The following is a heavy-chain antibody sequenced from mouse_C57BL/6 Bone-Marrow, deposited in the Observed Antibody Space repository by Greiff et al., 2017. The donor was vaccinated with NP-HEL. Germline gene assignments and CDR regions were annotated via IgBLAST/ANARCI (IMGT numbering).Heavy chain of an antibody. CDR2: INSAGSYT. CDR1: GLTFSRYA. J-gene: IGHJ3*01. Sequence: EVKLVESGGGLVKPGGSLKLSCVVSGLTFSRYAMSWLRQTPEKRLEWVATINSAGSYTYYPDSVKGRFTISRDIAKNTLYLQMSSLRSDDTAMYYCSRHGYDAWFAYWGQGTLVTVSA. V-gene: IGHV5-9-3*01. D-gene: IGHD2-2*01. CDR3: SRHGYDAWFAY.